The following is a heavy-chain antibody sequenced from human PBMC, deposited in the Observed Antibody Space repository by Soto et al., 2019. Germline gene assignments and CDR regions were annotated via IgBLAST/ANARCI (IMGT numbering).Heavy chain of an antibody. D-gene: IGHD2-2*01. J-gene: IGHJ6*03. V-gene: IGHV3-11*01. CDR1: GFTFSDYY. CDR2: ISSSGSTI. CDR3: ARDDRIVVARDYYYYYMDV. Sequence: PGGSLRLSCAASGFTFSDYYMSWIRQAPGKGLEWVSYISSSGSTIYYADSVKGRFTISRDNAKNSLYLQMNSLRAEDTAVYYCARDDRIVVARDYYYYYMDVWGKGTTVTVSS.